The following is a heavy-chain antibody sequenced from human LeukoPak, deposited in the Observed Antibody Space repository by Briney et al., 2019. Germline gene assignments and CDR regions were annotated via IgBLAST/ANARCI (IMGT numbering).Heavy chain of an antibody. Sequence: GGSLRLSCAASGFTFISYGMHWVRQAPGKGLEWVAVISSDGSNTFYADSVKGRFTISRDNSKNTLYLQMNSLRAEDTAVYYCARDRGNYGMDVWGQGTTVTVSS. CDR2: ISSDGSNT. D-gene: IGHD2-15*01. V-gene: IGHV3-30*03. CDR3: ARDRGNYGMDV. CDR1: GFTFISYG. J-gene: IGHJ6*02.